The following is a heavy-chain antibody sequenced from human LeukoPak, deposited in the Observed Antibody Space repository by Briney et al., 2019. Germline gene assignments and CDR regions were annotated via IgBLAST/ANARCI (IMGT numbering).Heavy chain of an antibody. D-gene: IGHD3-3*01. V-gene: IGHV3-23*01. CDR1: GFTFSDYY. CDR2: ISGSGGST. CDR3: AKDIGVVITRFDY. Sequence: PGGSLRLSCAASGFTFSDYYMSWIRQAPGKGLEWVSAISGSGGSTYYADSVKGRFTISRDNSKNTLYLQMNSLRAEDTAVYYCAKDIGVVITRFDYWGQGTLVTVSS. J-gene: IGHJ4*02.